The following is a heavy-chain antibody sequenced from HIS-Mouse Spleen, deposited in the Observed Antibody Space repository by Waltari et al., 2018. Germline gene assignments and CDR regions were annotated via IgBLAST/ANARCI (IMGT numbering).Heavy chain of an antibody. J-gene: IGHJ4*02. Sequence: QLQLQESGPGLVKPSETLSLTCTVSGGSISSSSYYWGWIRQPPGKWLEWIGSIYYSGSTYSNPSLKSRVTISVDTSKNQFSLKLSSVTAADTAVYYCARDPGTTDGDYWGQGTLVTVSS. CDR1: GGSISSSSYY. D-gene: IGHD4-17*01. CDR3: ARDPGTTDGDY. V-gene: IGHV4-39*07. CDR2: IYYSGST.